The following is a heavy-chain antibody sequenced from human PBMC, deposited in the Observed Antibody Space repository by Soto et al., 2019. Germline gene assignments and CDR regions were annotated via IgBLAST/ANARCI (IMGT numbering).Heavy chain of an antibody. CDR1: GYTFTSYD. D-gene: IGHD3-9*01. V-gene: IGHV1-8*01. Sequence: ASVKVSCKASGYTFTSYDINWVRQATGQGLEWMGWMNPNSGNTGYAQKFQGRVTMTRNTSISTAYMGLSSLRSEDTAVYYCARAPYYDILTGYYTDCWGQGTLVTVSS. CDR2: MNPNSGNT. J-gene: IGHJ4*02. CDR3: ARAPYYDILTGYYTDC.